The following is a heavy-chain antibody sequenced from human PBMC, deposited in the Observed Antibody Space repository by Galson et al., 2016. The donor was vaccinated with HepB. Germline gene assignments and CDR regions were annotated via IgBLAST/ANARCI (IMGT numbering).Heavy chain of an antibody. Sequence: SLRLCCAASGCTFGDSPMSWGRQAAVEGLEGVAGLSVSGDTTYYSDSVKGRFAISRDNYKNTLHLQMNGLRADDTAVYYCAKDGVRSGYSYFDYWGRGTLVTVSS. V-gene: IGHV3-23*01. J-gene: IGHJ4*02. CDR2: LSVSGDTT. CDR3: AKDGVRSGYSYFDY. D-gene: IGHD5-12*01. CDR1: GCTFGDSP.